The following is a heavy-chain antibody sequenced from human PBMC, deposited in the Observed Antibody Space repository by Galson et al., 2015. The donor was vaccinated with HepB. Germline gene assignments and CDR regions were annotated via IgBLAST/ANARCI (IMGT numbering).Heavy chain of an antibody. CDR2: ISWDSSSI. CDR3: ASWRIAAAGTVLDY. D-gene: IGHD6-13*01. V-gene: IGHV3-9*01. CDR1: GFTFDDYA. J-gene: IGHJ4*02. Sequence: SLRLSCAASGFTFDDYAMHWVRQASGRGLEWVSGISWDSSSINYADSVKGRFTISRDNAKSSLFLQMNSLRAEDTAVYYCASWRIAAAGTVLDYWGQGTLVTVSS.